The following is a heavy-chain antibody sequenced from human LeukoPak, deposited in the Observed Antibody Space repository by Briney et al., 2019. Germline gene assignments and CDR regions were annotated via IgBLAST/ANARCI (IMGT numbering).Heavy chain of an antibody. Sequence: GGSLRLSCAAPGFTFSRYWMRWVRQARGKGLEGVANIKQDGSEKYCVDSVKGRFTISRDNAKNSLYLQMNSLRAEDTAVYYCARVEYNWNLYYYYYMDVWGKGTTVTVSS. V-gene: IGHV3-7*01. CDR1: GFTFSRYW. CDR3: ARVEYNWNLYYYYYMDV. CDR2: IKQDGSEK. D-gene: IGHD1-20*01. J-gene: IGHJ6*03.